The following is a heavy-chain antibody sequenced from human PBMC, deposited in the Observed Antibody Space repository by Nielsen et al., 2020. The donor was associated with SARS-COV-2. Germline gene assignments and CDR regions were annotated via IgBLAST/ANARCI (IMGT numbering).Heavy chain of an antibody. CDR1: GLTFSNYA. Sequence: GGSLRLSCAASGLTFSNYAMNWVRQTPGKGPEWASTISGSGGRTDYADSVKGRFTISRDNSKNTLFLQMNSLRAEDTAKYYCANHLVGDTVWWGQGTLVTVSS. D-gene: IGHD1-26*01. J-gene: IGHJ4*02. CDR3: ANHLVGDTVW. V-gene: IGHV3-23*01. CDR2: ISGSGGRT.